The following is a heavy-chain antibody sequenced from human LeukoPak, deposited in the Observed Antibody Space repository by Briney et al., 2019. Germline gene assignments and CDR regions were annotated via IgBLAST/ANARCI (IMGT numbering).Heavy chain of an antibody. CDR2: IKQDGSEK. J-gene: IGHJ4*02. CDR1: GFTFSSYW. Sequence: GGSLRLSCAASGFTFSSYWMSWVRQAPGKGLEWVANIKQDGSEKYYVDSVKGRFTISRDNAKNSLYLQMNSLRAEDTAVYYCARDAPSLWFGELSAFDYWGQRTLVTVSS. D-gene: IGHD3-10*01. CDR3: ARDAPSLWFGELSAFDY. V-gene: IGHV3-7*01.